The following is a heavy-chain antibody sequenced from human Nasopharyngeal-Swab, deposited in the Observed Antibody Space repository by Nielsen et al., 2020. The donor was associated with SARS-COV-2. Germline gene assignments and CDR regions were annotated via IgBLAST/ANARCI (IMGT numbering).Heavy chain of an antibody. CDR3: ARASRWAYYYYGMDV. CDR2: INHSGST. J-gene: IGHJ6*02. Sequence: SETLSLTCAVYGGSFSGYYWSWIRQPPGKGLEWIGEINHSGSTNYNPSLKSRVTISVDTSKNQFSVKLSSVTAADTAVYYCARASRWAYYYYGMDVWGQGTTVTVSS. V-gene: IGHV4-34*01. CDR1: GGSFSGYY. D-gene: IGHD1-26*01.